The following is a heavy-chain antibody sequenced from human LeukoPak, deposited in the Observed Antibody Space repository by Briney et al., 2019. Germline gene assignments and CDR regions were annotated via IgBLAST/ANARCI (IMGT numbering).Heavy chain of an antibody. J-gene: IGHJ4*02. Sequence: GGSLRLSCAVSGFTFSNAWMNWVRQAPGKGLEWVSSIGGSSSSIYYADSVKGRFTISRDNAKNSLYLQMNSLRAEDTAVYYCATDRNEGKYYDYWGQGTLVTVSS. D-gene: IGHD2/OR15-2a*01. CDR1: GFTFSNAW. CDR2: IGGSSSSI. CDR3: ATDRNEGKYYDY. V-gene: IGHV3-21*01.